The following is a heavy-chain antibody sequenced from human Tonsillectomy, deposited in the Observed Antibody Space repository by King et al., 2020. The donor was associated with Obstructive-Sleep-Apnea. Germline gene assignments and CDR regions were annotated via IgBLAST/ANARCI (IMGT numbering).Heavy chain of an antibody. CDR3: ARGGAILGYCTRTSCYATFDY. CDR1: GYNFTNYW. V-gene: IGHV5-51*01. Sequence: EVQLVESGAEVKKPGESLKISCKGSGYNFTNYWIGWVRQMPGKGLEWMGIIYPGDSDTRYSPSFQGQVTISADKSISTAYLHWSSLKASDTAMYYCARGGAILGYCTRTSCYATFDYWGQGTLVTVSS. CDR2: IYPGDSDT. D-gene: IGHD2-2*01. J-gene: IGHJ4*02.